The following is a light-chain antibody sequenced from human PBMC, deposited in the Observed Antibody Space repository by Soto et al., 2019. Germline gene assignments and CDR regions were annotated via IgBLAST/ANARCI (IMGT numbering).Light chain of an antibody. Sequence: IQMTQSPSSLSASVVDRVTITFRPSQAVPNNMAWYQQKPGKPPKLLIYEESTLHSGVPSRFSGRKSGTQFTLTIDSLQPEDFATYYCQQVKTYPRTFGGGTKV. CDR2: EES. CDR1: QAVPNN. J-gene: IGKJ4*01. V-gene: IGKV1-9*01. CDR3: QQVKTYPRT.